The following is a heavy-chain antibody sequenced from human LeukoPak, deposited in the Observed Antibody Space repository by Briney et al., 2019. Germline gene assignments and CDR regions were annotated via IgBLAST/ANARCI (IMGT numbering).Heavy chain of an antibody. V-gene: IGHV3-9*01. CDR1: GFTFDDYA. J-gene: IGHJ2*01. CDR3: ARDRRPYSSSGLGYFDL. Sequence: GGSLRLSCAASGFTFDDYAMRWVRQAPGKGLEWVSGISWNSGSIGYADSVKGRFTISRDNAKNSLYLQMNSLRAEDTAVYYCARDRRPYSSSGLGYFDLWGRGTLVTVSS. D-gene: IGHD6-13*01. CDR2: ISWNSGSI.